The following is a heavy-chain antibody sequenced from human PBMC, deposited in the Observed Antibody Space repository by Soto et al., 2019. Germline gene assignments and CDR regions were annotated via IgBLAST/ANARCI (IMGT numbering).Heavy chain of an antibody. CDR1: GFTVSSNY. D-gene: IGHD3-9*01. Sequence: GGSLRLSCAASGFTVSSNYMSWVRQAPGKGLEWVSVIYSGGDTYCADSVKGRFTISRDNSKNTLYLQMNSLRAEDTAVYYCAKALFTYYDILTGYQTPDLFDYWGQGTLVTVSS. CDR3: AKALFTYYDILTGYQTPDLFDY. CDR2: IYSGGDT. V-gene: IGHV3-53*01. J-gene: IGHJ4*02.